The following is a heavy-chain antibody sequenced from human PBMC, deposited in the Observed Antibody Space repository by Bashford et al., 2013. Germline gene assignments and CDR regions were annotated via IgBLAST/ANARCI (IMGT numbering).Heavy chain of an antibody. Sequence: ASVKVSCKVSGYTLTELSMHWVRQAPGKGLEWMGGFDPEDGETSYAQKFQGRVTMTRDTSTSTVYMELSSLRSEDTAVYYCARDGGKVGATGSDPWGQGTLVTVSS. CDR3: ARDGGKVGATGSDP. D-gene: IGHD1-26*01. CDR1: GYTLTELS. CDR2: FDPEDGET. J-gene: IGHJ5*02. V-gene: IGHV1-24*01.